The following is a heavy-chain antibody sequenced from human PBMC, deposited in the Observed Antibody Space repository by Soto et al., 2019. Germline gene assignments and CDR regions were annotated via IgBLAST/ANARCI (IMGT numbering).Heavy chain of an antibody. D-gene: IGHD1-26*01. Sequence: PSETLSLTCAVSGYSIYSSYWWGWIRQPPGKGLEWIGYIYYTGSTYYNPSLRSRVTMSVDTSKNQFSLKLSSVTAVDTAVYYCARSVGELLGLDPWDQGTLVTVSS. CDR1: GYSIYSSYW. V-gene: IGHV4-28*01. J-gene: IGHJ5*02. CDR3: ARSVGELLGLDP. CDR2: IYYTGST.